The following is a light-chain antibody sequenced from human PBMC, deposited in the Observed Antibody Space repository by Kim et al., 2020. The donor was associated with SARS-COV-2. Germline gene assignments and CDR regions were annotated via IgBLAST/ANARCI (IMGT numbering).Light chain of an antibody. CDR1: QTINTKS. J-gene: IGKJ2*01. V-gene: IGKV3-20*01. CDR2: AAS. CDR3: QQYATSLYT. Sequence: LSPGERANLSCRASQTINTKSVAWYQQRPGQTHRLLIYAASRRATGIPDRFSGSGSGTDFTLTITRLEPEDFAVYYCQQYATSLYTFGQGTKLEI.